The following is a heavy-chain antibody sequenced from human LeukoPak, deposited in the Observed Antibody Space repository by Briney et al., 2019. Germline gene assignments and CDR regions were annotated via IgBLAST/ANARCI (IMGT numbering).Heavy chain of an antibody. J-gene: IGHJ4*02. CDR1: GFLFSTSGVG. Sequence: SGPTLVNPTQTLTLTCTFSGFLFSTSGVGVGWIRQPPGEALEWLALIYWDGDTRYSPSLKNRLTITKDTSKNQVLLTMTNMDPVDTATYYCAHKNNWVFHHWGQGTPVTVSS. CDR3: AHKNNWVFHH. D-gene: IGHD1-1*01. V-gene: IGHV2-5*02. CDR2: IYWDGDT.